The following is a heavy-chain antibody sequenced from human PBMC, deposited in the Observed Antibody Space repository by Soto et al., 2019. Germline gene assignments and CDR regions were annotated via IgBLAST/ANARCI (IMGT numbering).Heavy chain of an antibody. D-gene: IGHD6-19*01. CDR2: ISWNSGSI. V-gene: IGHV3-9*01. CDR3: AKGAWSSGWYY. Sequence: EVQLVESGGGLVQPGRSLRLSCAASGFTFDDYAMHWVRQAPGKGLEWVSGISWNSGSIGYADSVKGRFTLSRDNAKNSLYLQMNSLRAEDTALYYCAKGAWSSGWYYWGQGTLVTVSS. J-gene: IGHJ4*02. CDR1: GFTFDDYA.